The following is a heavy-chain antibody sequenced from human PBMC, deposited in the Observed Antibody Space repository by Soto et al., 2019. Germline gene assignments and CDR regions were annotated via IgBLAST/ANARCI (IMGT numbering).Heavy chain of an antibody. CDR1: SGSISSSNW. CDR3: AGGAYYDILTGYRYYMDV. Sequence: SVTLSLTCAVSSGSISSSNWWSWVRQPPGKGLEWIGEIYHSGSTNYNPSLKSRVTISVDKSKNQFSLKLSSVTAADTAVYYCAGGAYYDILTGYRYYMDVWGKGTTVTVSS. D-gene: IGHD3-9*01. V-gene: IGHV4-4*02. J-gene: IGHJ6*03. CDR2: IYHSGST.